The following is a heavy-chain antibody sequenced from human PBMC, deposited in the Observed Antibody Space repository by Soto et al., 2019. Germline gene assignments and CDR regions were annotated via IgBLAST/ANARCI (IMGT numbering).Heavy chain of an antibody. J-gene: IGHJ4*02. D-gene: IGHD6-19*01. CDR2: IHQDGNEE. Sequence: QPGGSLRLSCAGSGFTFSRYWMAWIHQAPGKGLEWVASIHQDGNEEYYVDSVKGRFTMSRDNSRNSLFLQMSSLRVDDTAVYYCARSYHGWSWGQGTLVTVSS. CDR3: ARSYHGWS. V-gene: IGHV3-7*01. CDR1: GFTFSRYW.